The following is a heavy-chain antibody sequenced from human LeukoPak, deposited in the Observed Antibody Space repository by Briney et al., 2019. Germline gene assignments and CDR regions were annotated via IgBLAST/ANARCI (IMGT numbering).Heavy chain of an antibody. V-gene: IGHV3-23*01. CDR1: GFTFSNYG. Sequence: GGSLRLSCAVSGFTFSNYGMSWVRQAPGKGLEWVSTISVSGGRTYYSDSVKGRFTISRDNSKNSVYLQMISLRADDTAVYYCAKSSGITLLRGGTEDYYYMDVWGKGTTVTISS. CDR3: AKSSGITLLRGGTEDYYYMDV. J-gene: IGHJ6*03. CDR2: ISVSGGRT. D-gene: IGHD3-10*01.